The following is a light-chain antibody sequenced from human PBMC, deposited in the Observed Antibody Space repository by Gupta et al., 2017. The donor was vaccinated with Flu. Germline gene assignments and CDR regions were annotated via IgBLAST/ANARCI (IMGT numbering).Light chain of an antibody. CDR2: GAS. Sequence: TMGGGATVTCIASPSGVDEHGEKKSLCWYQQKPDQPPKVLINGASSREDGVPDRFSGSGSGTDFILAINGLQAEEVAVYYCQQYYSSPLALGGGTQVDIK. CDR3: QQYYSSPLA. CDR1: PSGVDEHGEKKS. V-gene: IGKV4-1*01. J-gene: IGKJ4*01.